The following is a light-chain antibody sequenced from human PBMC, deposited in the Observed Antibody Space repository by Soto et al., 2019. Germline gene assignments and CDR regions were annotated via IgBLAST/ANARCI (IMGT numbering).Light chain of an antibody. CDR2: EVS. CDR3: TSPTTSSTLDV. Sequence: SALTQPASVSGSPGQSITISCTGSSSVVGAYKYVSWYQQHPGKAPKLIIYEVSNRPSAVSNRFSGSKSDNTASLTISGLQAEDEADYYCTSPTTSSTLDVFGTGTKLTVL. CDR1: SSVVGAYKY. V-gene: IGLV2-14*01. J-gene: IGLJ1*01.